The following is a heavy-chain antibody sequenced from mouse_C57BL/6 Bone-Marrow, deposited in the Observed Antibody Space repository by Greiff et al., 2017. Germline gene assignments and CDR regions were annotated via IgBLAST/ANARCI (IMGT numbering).Heavy chain of an antibody. CDR2: INPNNGGT. V-gene: IGHV1-26*01. Sequence: EVQLQQSGPELVKPGASVKISCKASGYTFTDYYMNWVKQSHGKSLEWIGDINPNNGGTSYNQKFKGKATLTVDKSSSTAYMVLRSLTSEDSAVYYCGLLWHYYAMDYWGQGTSVTVSS. J-gene: IGHJ4*01. D-gene: IGHD2-1*01. CDR1: GYTFTDYY. CDR3: GLLWHYYAMDY.